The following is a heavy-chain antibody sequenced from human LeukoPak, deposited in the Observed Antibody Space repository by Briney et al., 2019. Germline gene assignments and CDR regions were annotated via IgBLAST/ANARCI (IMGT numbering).Heavy chain of an antibody. CDR1: GGSFSGYY. CDR3: ARRITIFGVVTKYFDY. V-gene: IGHV4-34*01. Sequence: SETLSLTCAVYGGSFSGYYWSWIRQPPGKGLEWMGEINHSGSTNYNPSLKSRVTISVDTSKNQFSLKLSSVTAADTAVYYCARRITIFGVVTKYFDYWGQGTLVTVSS. CDR2: INHSGST. J-gene: IGHJ4*02. D-gene: IGHD3-3*01.